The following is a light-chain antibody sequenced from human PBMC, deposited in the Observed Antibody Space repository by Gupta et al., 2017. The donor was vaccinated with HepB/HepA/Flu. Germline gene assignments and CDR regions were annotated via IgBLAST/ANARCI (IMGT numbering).Light chain of an antibody. CDR2: GNS. J-gene: IGLJ3*02. Sequence: QSVLTQPPSVSGAPGQRVTISCTGSSSNIGAGYDVHWYQQLPGPAPKLLIYGNSNRPSGVPDRFSGSKSGTSASLAITGLQAEDEADYYCQSYDSSRSGYVFGGGTKLTVL. V-gene: IGLV1-40*01. CDR3: QSYDSSRSGYV. CDR1: SSNIGAGYD.